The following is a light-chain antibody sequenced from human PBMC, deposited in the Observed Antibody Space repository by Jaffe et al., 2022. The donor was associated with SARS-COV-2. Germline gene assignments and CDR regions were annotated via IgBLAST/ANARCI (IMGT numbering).Light chain of an antibody. CDR2: QDI. Sequence: SYELTQPPSVSVSPGQTASISCSGDKLGDRHACWYQQKPGQSPMVVIYQDIKRPSGIPERFSGSNSGNTATLTISGTQAMDEADYYCQAWDSSTVVFGGGTRLTVL. J-gene: IGLJ2*01. CDR3: QAWDSSTVV. CDR1: KLGDRH. V-gene: IGLV3-1*01.